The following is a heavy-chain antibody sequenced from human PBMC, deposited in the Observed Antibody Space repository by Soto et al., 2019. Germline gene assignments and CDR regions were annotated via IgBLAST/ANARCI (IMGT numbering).Heavy chain of an antibody. Sequence: ASVKVSCKASGYIFTSYYIHWVRQAPGQGLEWMGWINPFDGSRMFAQSFQGRVTMTRDTSTSTVYMELRSLTSDDTAVYYCARDLVPGYTGFSDYWG. CDR2: INPFDGSR. CDR3: ARDLVPGYTGFSDY. V-gene: IGHV1-46*01. CDR1: GYIFTSYY. D-gene: IGHD5-12*01. J-gene: IGHJ4*01.